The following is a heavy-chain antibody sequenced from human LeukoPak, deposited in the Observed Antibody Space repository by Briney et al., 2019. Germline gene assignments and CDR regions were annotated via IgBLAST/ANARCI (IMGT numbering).Heavy chain of an antibody. V-gene: IGHV3-20*04. CDR2: IIWNGVST. CDR1: GFTFDDYG. CDR3: ARRSDWFDP. J-gene: IGHJ5*02. Sequence: PGGSLRLSGAASGFTFDDYGMSWVGQAPGKGLEWVSGIIWNGVSTGYADSVKGRFTISRDNAKNSLYLQMNSLRAEDTALYYCARRSDWFDPWGQGTLVTVS.